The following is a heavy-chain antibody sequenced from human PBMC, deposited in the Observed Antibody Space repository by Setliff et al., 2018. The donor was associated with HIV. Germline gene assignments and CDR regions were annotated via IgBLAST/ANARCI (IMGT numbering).Heavy chain of an antibody. J-gene: IGHJ6*03. CDR2: TYSGGTT. D-gene: IGHD4-4*01. V-gene: IGHV3-53*01. CDR1: GFTVSGNY. CDR3: ARERGKTTVPFYYYYMDV. Sequence: PGGSLRLSCAASGFTVSGNYITWVRQAPGKGLEWVSVTYSGGTTNYADSVKGRFTISRDNSKNTLYLQMNSLRAEDTAVYYCARERGKTTVPFYYYYMDVWGKGTTVTVSS.